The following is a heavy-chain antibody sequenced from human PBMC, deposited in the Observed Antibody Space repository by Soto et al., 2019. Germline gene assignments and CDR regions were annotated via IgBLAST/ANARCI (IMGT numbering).Heavy chain of an antibody. CDR2: ISYDGYFK. Sequence: QVHLLESGGGVVQPGRSLRLSCAASGFIFSTYAMNWVRQAPGKGLEWVAVISYDGYFKYYADSVKGRFTISRDNSKNLLYLQMNSLGAEDTAVYYCVRVERKGADTNYRGSHYDGMDVWGQGTTVTVS. CDR3: VRVERKGADTNYRGSHYDGMDV. CDR1: GFIFSTYA. J-gene: IGHJ6*02. V-gene: IGHV3-30*04. D-gene: IGHD4-4*01.